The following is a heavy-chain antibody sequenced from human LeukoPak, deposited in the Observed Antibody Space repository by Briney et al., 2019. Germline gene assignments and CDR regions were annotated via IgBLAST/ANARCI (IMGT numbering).Heavy chain of an antibody. V-gene: IGHV3-30*02. CDR3: AKDRDGGNFYFDY. J-gene: IGHJ4*02. Sequence: PGGSLRLSCAASGFTFRSFGMHWVRQAPGKGLEWVSFIRSDGGATDYADSVKGRLTISRDNSRNTLYVQMNSLRDEDTAIYYCAKDRDGGNFYFDYWGQGILVTVSS. D-gene: IGHD4-23*01. CDR2: IRSDGGAT. CDR1: GFTFRSFG.